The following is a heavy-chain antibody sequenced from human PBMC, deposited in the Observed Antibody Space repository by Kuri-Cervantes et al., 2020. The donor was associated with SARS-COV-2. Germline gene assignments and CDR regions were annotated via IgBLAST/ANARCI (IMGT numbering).Heavy chain of an antibody. CDR1: GFTFSSYA. Sequence: GESLKISCAASGFTFSSYAMHWVRQAPGKGLEWVAVISYDGSNKYYADSVKGRFTISRDNSKNTLYLQMNSLRAKDTAVYYCARDGMRSSKYYYYYYYMDVWGKGTTVTVSS. CDR2: ISYDGSNK. CDR3: ARDGMRSSKYYYYYYYMDV. J-gene: IGHJ6*03. D-gene: IGHD1-1*01. V-gene: IGHV3-30*04.